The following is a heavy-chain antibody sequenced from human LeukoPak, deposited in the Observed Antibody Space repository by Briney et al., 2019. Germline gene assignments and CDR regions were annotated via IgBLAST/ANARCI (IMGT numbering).Heavy chain of an antibody. D-gene: IGHD4-17*01. CDR1: GFTFSSYA. J-gene: IGHJ4*02. CDR2: ISYDGSNK. V-gene: IGHV3-30*04. CDR3: ARDSLYGDCIDY. Sequence: GRSLRLSCAASGFTFSSYAMHWVRQAPGKGLEWVAVISYDGSNKYHADSVKGRFTISRDNSKNTLYLQMNSLRAEDTAVYYCARDSLYGDCIDYWGQGTLVTVSS.